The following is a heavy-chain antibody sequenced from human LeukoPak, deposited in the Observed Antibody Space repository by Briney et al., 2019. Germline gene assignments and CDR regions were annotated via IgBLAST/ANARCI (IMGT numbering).Heavy chain of an antibody. D-gene: IGHD3-22*01. CDR1: GFTVSSNY. J-gene: IGHJ3*02. CDR2: IYSGGST. V-gene: IGHV3-66*02. CDR3: ARDRRRRYYYDSSDQGAFDI. Sequence: GGSLRLSCAASGFTVSSNYMSWVRQAPGKGLEWVSVIYSGGSTYYADSVKGRFTISRDNSKNTLYLQMNSLRAEDTAVYYCARDRRRRYYYDSSDQGAFDIWGQGTMVTVSS.